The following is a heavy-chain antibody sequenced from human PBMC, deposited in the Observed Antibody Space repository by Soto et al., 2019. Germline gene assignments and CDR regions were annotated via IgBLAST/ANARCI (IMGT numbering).Heavy chain of an antibody. CDR1: GGSISSSRFH. CDR3: ARHGITGRYHDAFDI. V-gene: IGHV4-39*01. CDR2: IKYSWTT. D-gene: IGHD1-26*01. J-gene: IGHJ3*02. Sequence: TSETLSLTCTVSGGSISSSRFHWGWIHQPPGKGLEWIASIKYSWTTFYNPSLKSRVTLSVDTSNNQFALKLSSVTAAETAVYCCARHGITGRYHDAFDISGQATMV.